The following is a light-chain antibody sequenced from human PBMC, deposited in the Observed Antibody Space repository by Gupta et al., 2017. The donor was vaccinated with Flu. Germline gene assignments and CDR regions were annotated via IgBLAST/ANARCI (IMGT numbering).Light chain of an antibody. CDR1: QSLVYKDGNTY. V-gene: IGKV2-30*01. J-gene: IGKJ2*01. Sequence: ISCRSSQSLVYKDGNTYLNWFHQRPGQSPRRLIYKVSNRDSGVPDRFSGIGSDTDFTLKSSRVEAEDVGVYYCMQGTHWPYTFGQWTKLEIK. CDR3: MQGTHWPYT. CDR2: KVS.